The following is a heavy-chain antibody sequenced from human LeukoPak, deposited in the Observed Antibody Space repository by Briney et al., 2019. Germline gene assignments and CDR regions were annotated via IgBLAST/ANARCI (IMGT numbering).Heavy chain of an antibody. J-gene: IGHJ6*02. CDR2: ISWYSGTI. CDR3: VRDVWRRVFYYGMDV. V-gene: IGHV3-9*01. Sequence: GGSLRLSCAASGFTFDDYAMHWFRQAPRKGLEGVSSISWYSGTIGYPDPVKGRFSISRDNAKNILYLQMTGLRPDDPALYFCVRDVWRRVFYYGMDVWGQATKLAVSS. D-gene: IGHD2-21*01. CDR1: GFTFDDYA.